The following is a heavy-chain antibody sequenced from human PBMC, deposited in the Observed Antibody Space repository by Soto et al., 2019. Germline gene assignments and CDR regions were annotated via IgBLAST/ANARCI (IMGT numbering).Heavy chain of an antibody. CDR3: AXXNXRXXXGGNXYYILDV. Sequence: QVQLVQSGAEMKEPGSSVKVSCKTSGGTFSSSAISWLRQAPGQGLEWMGGIIPLFRTPDYAQKFQGRVTIAADESTSTAYMELSSLRXEDTAVYXCAXXNXRXXXGGNXYYILDVWGQGTTITVSS. J-gene: IGHJ6*02. V-gene: IGHV1-69*12. CDR2: IIPLFRTP. CDR1: GGTFSSSA.